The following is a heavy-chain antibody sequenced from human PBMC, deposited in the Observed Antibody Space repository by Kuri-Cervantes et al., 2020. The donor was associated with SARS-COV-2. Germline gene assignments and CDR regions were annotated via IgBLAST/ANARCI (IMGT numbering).Heavy chain of an antibody. D-gene: IGHD1-26*01. V-gene: IGHV3-30-3*01. CDR2: ISSDGSNK. J-gene: IGHJ4*02. CDR3: ARLVADSGSYYVFAY. Sequence: GGSLRLSCAASGFTFISYAMHWVRQAPGKGPEWVAVISSDGSNKHYADSVKGRFTISRDNSKNTLYLQMNSLRAEDTAVYYCARLVADSGSYYVFAYWGQGTLVTVSS. CDR1: GFTFISYA.